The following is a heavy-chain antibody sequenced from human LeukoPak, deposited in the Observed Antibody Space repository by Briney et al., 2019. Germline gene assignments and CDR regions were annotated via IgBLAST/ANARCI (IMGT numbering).Heavy chain of an antibody. Sequence: NPSETLSLTCTVSGYSISSDYYWGWIRQPPGKGLEWIGSISHSGSTYYSPSLKSRVTISVDTSKNHFSLRLSSVTAADTALYYCARAIRDFRGAATIYYYFYYMDVWGKGTTVTVSS. J-gene: IGHJ6*03. V-gene: IGHV4-38-2*02. CDR2: ISHSGST. CDR1: GYSISSDYY. D-gene: IGHD3-3*01. CDR3: ARAIRDFRGAATIYYYFYYMDV.